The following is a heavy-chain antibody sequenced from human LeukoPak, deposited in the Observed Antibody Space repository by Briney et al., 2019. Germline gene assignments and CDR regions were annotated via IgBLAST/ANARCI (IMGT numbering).Heavy chain of an antibody. CDR3: AFADTAMVVTVYFDY. CDR2: IIPIFGTA. Sequence: GASVKVSCKASRGTFSNYAISWVRQAPGRGLEWMGGIIPIFGTANYAQKFQGRVTITADESTSTAYMELSSLRSEDTAVYYCAFADTAMVVTVYFDYWGQGTLVTVSS. D-gene: IGHD5-18*01. J-gene: IGHJ4*02. V-gene: IGHV1-69*13. CDR1: RGTFSNYA.